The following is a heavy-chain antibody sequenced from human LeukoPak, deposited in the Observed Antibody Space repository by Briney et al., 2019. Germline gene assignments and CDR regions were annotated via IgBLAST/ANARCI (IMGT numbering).Heavy chain of an antibody. V-gene: IGHV3-20*03. J-gene: IGHJ2*01. D-gene: IGHD3-22*01. CDR3: ARGPMYYFDTSVHWYFDL. Sequence: DSVKGTFTISRDNAKNSLYLQMNSLRAEDMALYYCARGPMYYFDTSVHWYFDLWGRGTLVTVSS.